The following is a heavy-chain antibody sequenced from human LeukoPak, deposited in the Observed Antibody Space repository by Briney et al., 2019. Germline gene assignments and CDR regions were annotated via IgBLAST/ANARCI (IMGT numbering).Heavy chain of an antibody. CDR1: GFTFSSYS. CDR2: ISSSSSYI. D-gene: IGHD3-22*01. CDR3: ARDYRREYYYDSSGDYIS. V-gene: IGHV3-21*01. J-gene: IGHJ5*02. Sequence: GGSLRLSCAASGFTFSSYSMNWVRQAPGKGLEWVSSISSSSSYIYCADSVKGRFTISRDNAKNSLYLQMNSLRAEDTAVYYCARDYRREYYYDSSGDYISWGQGTLVTVSS.